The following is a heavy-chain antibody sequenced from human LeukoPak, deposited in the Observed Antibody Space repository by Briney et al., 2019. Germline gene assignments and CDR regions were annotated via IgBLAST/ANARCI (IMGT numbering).Heavy chain of an antibody. Sequence: GGSLRLSCAASGFTFSNTWMTWVRPAPRKGLEWVGHIKSKPDGGTTDYAAPVKGRFIISRYDSKNTLYLQMNSLKTEDAAVYYCTTDPISAGLDYWGQGTLVTVSS. D-gene: IGHD6-13*01. CDR2: IKSKPDGGTT. J-gene: IGHJ4*02. V-gene: IGHV3-15*01. CDR3: TTDPISAGLDY. CDR1: GFTFSNTW.